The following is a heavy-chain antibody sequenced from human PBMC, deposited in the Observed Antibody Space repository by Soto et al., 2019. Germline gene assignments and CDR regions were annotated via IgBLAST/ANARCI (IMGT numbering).Heavy chain of an antibody. D-gene: IGHD3-10*01. CDR3: ARDPYDYGSGTYYSAPYGMDV. V-gene: IGHV3-11*06. CDR1: GFTFNDYY. CDR2: ISSSSSYT. J-gene: IGHJ6*02. Sequence: QVQLVESGGGLVKPGGSLRLSCAASGFTFNDYYMSWIRQAPGKGLEWVSYISSSSSYTNYADSVKGRFTISRDNAKNALYLQVNSLRAEDTAVYYCARDPYDYGSGTYYSAPYGMDVWGQGTTVTVSS.